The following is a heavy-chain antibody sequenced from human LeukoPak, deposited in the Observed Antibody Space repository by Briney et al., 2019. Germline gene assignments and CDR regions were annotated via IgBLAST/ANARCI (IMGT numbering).Heavy chain of an antibody. CDR2: IYSGGTT. Sequence: PGGSLRLSCAASGFTVSSYYMSWVRQAPGKALEWGSVIYSGGTTHYADSVRGRFTISRDNSKNTLYLQMNSLRAEDTAVYYCARDFYGSGSHRYFDLWGRGTLVTVSS. CDR1: GFTVSSYY. CDR3: ARDFYGSGSHRYFDL. D-gene: IGHD3-10*01. J-gene: IGHJ2*01. V-gene: IGHV3-53*01.